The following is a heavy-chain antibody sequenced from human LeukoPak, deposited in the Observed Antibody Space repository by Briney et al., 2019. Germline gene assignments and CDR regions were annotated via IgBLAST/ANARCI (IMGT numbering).Heavy chain of an antibody. J-gene: IGHJ4*02. CDR2: IYYSGST. CDR3: ARGENYYDSSGYYY. D-gene: IGHD3-22*01. CDR1: GGSISSGGYY. V-gene: IGHV4-61*08. Sequence: SETLSLTCTVSGGSISSGGYYWSWIRQPPGKGLEWIGYIYYSGSTNYNPSLKSRVTISVDTSKNQFSLKLSSVTAADTAVYYCARGENYYDSSGYYYWGRGTLVTVSS.